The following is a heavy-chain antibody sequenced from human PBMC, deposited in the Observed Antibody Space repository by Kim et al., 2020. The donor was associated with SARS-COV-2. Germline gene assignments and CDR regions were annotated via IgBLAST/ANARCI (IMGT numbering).Heavy chain of an antibody. J-gene: IGHJ6*02. V-gene: IGHV4-34*01. Sequence: NPSLKSRVTISVDTSTNQFSLKLSSVTAADTAVYYCASSPGSYYYYGMDVWGQGTTVTVSS. D-gene: IGHD3-10*01. CDR3: ASSPGSYYYYGMDV.